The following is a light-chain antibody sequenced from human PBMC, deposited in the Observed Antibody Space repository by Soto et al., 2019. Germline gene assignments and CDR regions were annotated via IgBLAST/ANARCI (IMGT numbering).Light chain of an antibody. CDR1: SSDVSFYNY. CDR2: EVR. J-gene: IGLJ2*01. Sequence: QSALTQPASVSGSPGQSITISCTGTSSDVSFYNYVSWYQQHPGKAPKLMIYEVRNRPSGVSYRFSGSKSGNTASLTISGLQAEDEADYYCSSYTTSSTVIFGGGTKLTVL. CDR3: SSYTTSSTVI. V-gene: IGLV2-14*03.